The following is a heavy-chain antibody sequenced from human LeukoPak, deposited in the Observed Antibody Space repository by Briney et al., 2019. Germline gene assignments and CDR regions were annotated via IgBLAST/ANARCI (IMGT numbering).Heavy chain of an antibody. D-gene: IGHD5-12*01. CDR2: IYSGGST. V-gene: IGHV3-53*01. CDR1: GFTFSSYA. Sequence: QPGGSLRLSCSASGFTFSSYAMSWVRQAPGKGLEWVSVIYSGGSTYYADSVKGRFTISRDNSKNTLYLQMNSLRAEDTAVYYCARGGGGYSGYDLYTFVYWGQGTLVTVSS. CDR3: ARGGGGYSGYDLYTFVY. J-gene: IGHJ4*02.